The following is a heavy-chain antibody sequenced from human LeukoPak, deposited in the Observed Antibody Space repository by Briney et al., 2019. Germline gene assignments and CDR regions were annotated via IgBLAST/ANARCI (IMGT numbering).Heavy chain of an antibody. Sequence: GASVKVSCTASGYTFSTYSVHWVRQAPGQGLEWMGIINPRGGDTNYAQKFQGRVTMTRDTSTSTVYMELSRLRSEDTAVYYCARVRSGDYFGSGSYFGYWGQGTLVTVSS. J-gene: IGHJ4*02. CDR3: ARVRSGDYFGSGSYFGY. D-gene: IGHD3-10*01. CDR1: GYTFSTYS. V-gene: IGHV1-46*01. CDR2: INPRGGDT.